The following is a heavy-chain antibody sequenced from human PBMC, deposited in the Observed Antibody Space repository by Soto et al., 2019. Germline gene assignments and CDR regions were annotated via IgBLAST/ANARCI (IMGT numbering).Heavy chain of an antibody. J-gene: IGHJ6*02. CDR1: GFTFSSYG. CDR2: ISYDGSNK. V-gene: IGHV3-30*18. CDR3: AKVVRYCSGGSCYYRGMDV. D-gene: IGHD2-15*01. Sequence: PGGSLRLSWAASGFTFSSYGMHWVRQAPGKGLEWVAVISYDGSNKYYADSVKGRFTISRDNSKNTLYLQMNSLRAEDTAVYYCAKVVRYCSGGSCYYRGMDVWGQGTTVTVSS.